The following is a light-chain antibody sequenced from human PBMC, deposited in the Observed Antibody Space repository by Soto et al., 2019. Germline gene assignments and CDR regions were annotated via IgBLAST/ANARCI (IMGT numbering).Light chain of an antibody. V-gene: IGLV2-14*01. Sequence: QSALTQPAAVSGSPGQSITISCTGTSSDVGGYNYVSWYQQHPGKAPKLMIYEVSNRPSGVSNRFSGSKSGNTASLTLSGLQAEDEPDYYCSSYTSSSTLGVFGTGTKVTVL. CDR1: SSDVGGYNY. CDR2: EVS. J-gene: IGLJ1*01. CDR3: SSYTSSSTLGV.